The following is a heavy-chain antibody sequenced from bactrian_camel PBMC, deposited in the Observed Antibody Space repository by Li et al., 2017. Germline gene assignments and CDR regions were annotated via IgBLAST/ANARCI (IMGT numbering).Heavy chain of an antibody. D-gene: IGHD1*01. CDR2: IYGPGGIT. J-gene: IGHJ4*01. V-gene: IGHV3-3*01. CDR1: GDTDSINS. Sequence: QLVESGGGTVQAGGSLRLSCVASGDTDSINSMGWFRQAPGKEREGVTQIYGPGGITEYDDSVKGRFTIYLDNAKSSVYLQMNKLKPEDTAMYYCAAEEITYRRKRELGASGVCGDFTLWGQGTQVTVS. CDR3: AAEEITYRRKRELGASGVCGDFTL.